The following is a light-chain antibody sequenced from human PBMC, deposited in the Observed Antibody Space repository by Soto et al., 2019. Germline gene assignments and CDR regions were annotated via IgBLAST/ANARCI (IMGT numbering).Light chain of an antibody. CDR3: SSYTRSSTLDYV. V-gene: IGLV2-14*01. CDR1: SSDVGGYNY. J-gene: IGLJ1*01. Sequence: SARTQPASVSGSPGQSITISCTGTSSDVGGYNYVSWYQQHPGKAPKLMIYEVSNRPSAVSNRFSGSKSGNTASLTISGLQAEDEADYYCSSYTRSSTLDYVFGTGTKVTVL. CDR2: EVS.